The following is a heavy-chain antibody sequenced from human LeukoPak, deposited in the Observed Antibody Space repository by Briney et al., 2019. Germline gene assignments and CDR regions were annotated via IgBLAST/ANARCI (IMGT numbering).Heavy chain of an antibody. CDR2: INHSGST. J-gene: IGHJ6*03. D-gene: IGHD5-12*01. V-gene: IGHV4-34*01. CDR1: GGSFSGYY. Sequence: ETLSLTCAVYGGSFSGYYWSWIRQPPGKGLEWIGEINHSGSTNYNPSLKSRVTISVDTSKNQFSLKLSSVTAADTAVYYCARAHSGYDFYYYYYYMDVWGKGTTVTVSS. CDR3: ARAHSGYDFYYYYYYMDV.